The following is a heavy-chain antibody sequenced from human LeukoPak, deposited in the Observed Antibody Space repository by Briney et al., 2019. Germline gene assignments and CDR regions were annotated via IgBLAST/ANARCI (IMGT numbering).Heavy chain of an antibody. CDR1: GFTFNIFG. J-gene: IGHJ4*02. CDR2: IRNDGTHE. Sequence: GGSLRLSCTASGFTFNIFGMYWVRQAPGKGLEWVAFIRNDGTHEKYGDSVKGRFTISRDNSKNTLYLLMNSLRGEDTAIYYCAKDPENNGYSDGSFDYWGQEPLVSVSS. V-gene: IGHV3-30*02. CDR3: AKDPENNGYSDGSFDY. D-gene: IGHD3-22*01.